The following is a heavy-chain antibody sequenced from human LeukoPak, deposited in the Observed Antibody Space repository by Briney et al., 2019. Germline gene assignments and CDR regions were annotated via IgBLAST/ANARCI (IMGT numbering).Heavy chain of an antibody. Sequence: PSETLSLTCAVYGGSFSGYYWSWIRQPPRKGLQWIGEINHSGSTNYNPSLKSRVTISVDTSKNQFSLKLSSVTAADTAVYYCARILDYYDSSGYDPDAFDIWGQGTMVTVSS. CDR2: INHSGST. CDR1: GGSFSGYY. CDR3: ARILDYYDSSGYDPDAFDI. D-gene: IGHD3-22*01. V-gene: IGHV4-34*01. J-gene: IGHJ3*02.